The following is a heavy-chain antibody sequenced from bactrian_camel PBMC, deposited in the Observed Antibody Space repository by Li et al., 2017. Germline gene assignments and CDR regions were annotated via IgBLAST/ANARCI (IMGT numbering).Heavy chain of an antibody. J-gene: IGHJ6*01. CDR3: VADTRRGTCASWYLSVLFGY. CDR1: GLTISSYH. Sequence: DVQLVESGGGLVQPGGSLRLSCTVNGLTISSYHINWVRQAPGNECELVSTLDTVGTTYYADSVKGRFTISQDSAKNTVYLQMDSLKPEDTAMYYCVADTRRGTCASWYLSVLFGYWGQGTQVTVS. V-gene: IGHV3S40*01. CDR2: LDTVGTT. D-gene: IGHD6*01.